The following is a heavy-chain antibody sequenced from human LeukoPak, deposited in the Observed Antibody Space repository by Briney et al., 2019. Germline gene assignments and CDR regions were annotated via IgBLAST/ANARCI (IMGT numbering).Heavy chain of an antibody. CDR2: IKQDGTEK. Sequence: PGGSLRLSCTASGFTFSTYPMYWVRQAPGEGLEWVANIKQDGTEKYYMDSVKGRFSISRDNAKNSLYLQMNALRAEDTAVYYCARDVRPDYWGQGTLVTVST. J-gene: IGHJ4*02. CDR1: GFTFSTYP. CDR3: ARDVRPDY. V-gene: IGHV3-7*04. D-gene: IGHD6-6*01.